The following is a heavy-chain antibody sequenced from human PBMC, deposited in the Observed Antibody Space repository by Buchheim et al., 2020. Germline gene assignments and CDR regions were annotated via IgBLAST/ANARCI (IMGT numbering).Heavy chain of an antibody. D-gene: IGHD3-22*01. CDR1: GRSFSGYF. V-gene: IGHV4-34*01. J-gene: IGHJ4*02. CDR2: INHSGST. CDR3: ARGPPLIYYEGSGYYYFDS. Sequence: QVQLQQWGAGLWKPSETLSLTCAVYGRSFSGYFWIGEINHSGSTNYNPSLKSRVTISVDTSRNQFSLKLSSVTAADTAVDFCARGPPLIYYEGSGYYYFDSWGQGTL.